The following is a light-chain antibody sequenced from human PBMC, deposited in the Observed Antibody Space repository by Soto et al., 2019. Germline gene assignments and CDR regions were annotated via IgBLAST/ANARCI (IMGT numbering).Light chain of an antibody. CDR1: SSNIGRDP. CDR3: AGWDGSLRGFV. V-gene: IGLV1-44*01. CDR2: DNN. Sequence: QSVLTQPPSASGTPGQRVTISCSGSSSNIGRDPVNWYQELPGTAPKLLIYDNNQRPSGVPDRFSGSKSGTSASLAISGLQSEDEAVYFCAGWDGSLRGFVFGTGTKVT. J-gene: IGLJ1*01.